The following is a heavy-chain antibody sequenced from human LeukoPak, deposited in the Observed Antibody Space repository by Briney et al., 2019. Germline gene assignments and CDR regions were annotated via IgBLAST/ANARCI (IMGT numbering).Heavy chain of an antibody. CDR1: GFTFSTYA. CDR2: ISGSGGST. CDR3: AKGEGRYYYYYMDV. V-gene: IGHV3-23*01. Sequence: GGSLRLSCAASGFTFSTYAMSWVRQAPGKGLEWVSAISGSGGSTYYADSVKGRFTISRDNSKNTLYLQMNSLRAEDTAVYYCAKGEGRYYYYYMDVWGKGTTVTVSS. J-gene: IGHJ6*03.